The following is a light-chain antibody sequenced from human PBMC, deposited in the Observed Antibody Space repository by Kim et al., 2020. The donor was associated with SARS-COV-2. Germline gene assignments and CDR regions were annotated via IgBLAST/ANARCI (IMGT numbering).Light chain of an antibody. CDR1: SLRSYY. Sequence: SSELTQDPAVSVALGQTVRITCQGDSLRSYYASWYQQKPGQAPVLVIYGKNNRPSGNPDRFSGSSSGNTASLTIPGAQAEDEADYYCNSRDSSGNHYVFGTGTKVTFL. CDR2: GKN. J-gene: IGLJ1*01. CDR3: NSRDSSGNHYV. V-gene: IGLV3-19*01.